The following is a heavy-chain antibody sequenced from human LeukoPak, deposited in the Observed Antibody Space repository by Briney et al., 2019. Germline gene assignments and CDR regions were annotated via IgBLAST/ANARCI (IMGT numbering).Heavy chain of an antibody. Sequence: PGRSLRLSCAASGFTFSSYGMHWVRQAPGKGLEWVAVIWYDGSNKYYADSVKGRFTISRDNSKNTLYLQMNSLRAEDTAVYYCARDRGWAYSAYDSDYWGQGTLVTVSS. D-gene: IGHD5-12*01. V-gene: IGHV3-33*01. CDR3: ARDRGWAYSAYDSDY. CDR1: GFTFSSYG. J-gene: IGHJ4*02. CDR2: IWYDGSNK.